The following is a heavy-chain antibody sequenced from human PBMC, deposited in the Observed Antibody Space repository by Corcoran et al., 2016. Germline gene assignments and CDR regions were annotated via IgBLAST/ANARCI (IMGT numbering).Heavy chain of an antibody. CDR3: ARQTRSGVDV. V-gene: IGHV5-51*01. CDR2: IYPGDSDT. J-gene: IGHJ6*02. D-gene: IGHD2-15*01. Sequence: EVQLVQSGAEVKKPGESLKISCQGSGYRFTTSWIAWVRQMPGKGLESMGVIYPGDSDTRYSPSFQGQVTISGDKSISTAYLQWSSLKASDTAMYYCARQTRSGVDVWGQGTPVTVSS. CDR1: GYRFTTSW.